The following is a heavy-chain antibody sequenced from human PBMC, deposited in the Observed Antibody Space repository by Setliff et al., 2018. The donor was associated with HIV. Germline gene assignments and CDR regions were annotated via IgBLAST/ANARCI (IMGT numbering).Heavy chain of an antibody. CDR2: INPNSGGT. Sequence: GASVKVSCKASGYTFSAYHMHWARQAPGQGLEWMGWINPNSGGTHYAQKFQGRVTMTRDPSISTAYMERSRLRSDDTAVYYCARRERTRGWELLRRAGNAFDIWGQGTMVTVSS. CDR3: ARRERTRGWELLRRAGNAFDI. CDR1: GYTFSAYH. J-gene: IGHJ3*02. D-gene: IGHD1-26*01. V-gene: IGHV1-2*02.